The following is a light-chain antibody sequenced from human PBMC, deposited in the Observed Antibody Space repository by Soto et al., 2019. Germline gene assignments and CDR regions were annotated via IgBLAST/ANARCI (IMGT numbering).Light chain of an antibody. CDR3: CSYVGSDTYVI. J-gene: IGLJ2*01. V-gene: IGLV2-23*01. Sequence: QSVLTQLASVSGSPGQSITISCTGTSSDIGGSILVSWYQQEPGKAPKLMIYEGSKRPSGVSNRFSGSKSGNTASLTISGLQAEDEGQYYCCSYVGSDTYVIFGGGTQLTVL. CDR1: SSDIGGSIL. CDR2: EGS.